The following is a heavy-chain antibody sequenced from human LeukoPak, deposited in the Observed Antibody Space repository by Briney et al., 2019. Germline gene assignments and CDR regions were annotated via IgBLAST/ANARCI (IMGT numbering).Heavy chain of an antibody. CDR3: ARDLEVPGGYRLFDY. Sequence: GGSLRLSCAVSGFTFSSYRMNWVRQAPGKGLEWVSDISRSSSTIDYADSVKGRFSISRDNAKNSMYLQMNSLIDEDTAVYYCARDLEVPGGYRLFDYWGQGTL. D-gene: IGHD3-22*01. CDR2: ISRSSSTI. CDR1: GFTFSSYR. V-gene: IGHV3-48*02. J-gene: IGHJ4*01.